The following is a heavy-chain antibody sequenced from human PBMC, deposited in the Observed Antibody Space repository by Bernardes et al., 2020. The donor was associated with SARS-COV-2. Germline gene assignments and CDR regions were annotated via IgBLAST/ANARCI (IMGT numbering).Heavy chain of an antibody. D-gene: IGHD1-26*01. Sequence: GGSPRLSCAGSGFTFSSYVMHWVRQAPGKGLEWVAVTSYDGSNKYYAHSVKGRFTISRDNSKNTLYLQMNSLRAEDTAVYYCAKDHSGSYSFYFDYWGQGTLVTVSS. V-gene: IGHV3-30*18. CDR3: AKDHSGSYSFYFDY. CDR1: GFTFSSYV. J-gene: IGHJ4*02. CDR2: TSYDGSNK.